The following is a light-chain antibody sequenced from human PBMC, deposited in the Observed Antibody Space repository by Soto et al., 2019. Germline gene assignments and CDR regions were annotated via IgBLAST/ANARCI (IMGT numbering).Light chain of an antibody. CDR1: RSINSN. CDR2: GAS. Sequence: DIVMTQSPVTLSVSPGERITLSCRASRSINSNLAWYQQKPGQAPRLLIYGASTRATGFPVRFTGSGSGTEFTLTISSLQSEDFVVYYCQQYHEWPLTFGGGTKVDIK. CDR3: QQYHEWPLT. J-gene: IGKJ4*01. V-gene: IGKV3-15*01.